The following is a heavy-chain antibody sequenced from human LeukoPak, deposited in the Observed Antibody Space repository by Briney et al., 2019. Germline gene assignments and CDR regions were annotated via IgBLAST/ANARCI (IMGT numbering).Heavy chain of an antibody. V-gene: IGHV4-39*01. CDR1: GGSIRGSSYY. J-gene: IGHJ4*02. CDR3: ARRGGSGRSFDY. Sequence: SETLSLTCTVSGGSIRGSSYYWGWIRQPPGKGLEWIGIIYFSGSTYYNPSLKSRVTISVDTSKNQFSLKLSSVTAADTAVYYCARRGGSGRSFDYWGQGTLVTVSS. CDR2: IYFSGST. D-gene: IGHD3-10*01.